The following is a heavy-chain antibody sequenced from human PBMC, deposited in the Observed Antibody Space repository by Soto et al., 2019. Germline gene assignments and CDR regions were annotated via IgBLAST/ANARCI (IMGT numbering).Heavy chain of an antibody. D-gene: IGHD3-10*01. CDR1: GFTFSSYG. CDR3: ARDRRVTMVRGTHRVPGDY. J-gene: IGHJ4*02. V-gene: IGHV3-33*01. Sequence: QVQLVESGGGVVQPGRSLRLSCAASGFTFSSYGMHWVRQAPGKGLEWVAVIWYDGSNKYYADSVKGRFTISRDNSKNTLYLQMNSLRAEDTAVYYCARDRRVTMVRGTHRVPGDYWGQGTLVTVSS. CDR2: IWYDGSNK.